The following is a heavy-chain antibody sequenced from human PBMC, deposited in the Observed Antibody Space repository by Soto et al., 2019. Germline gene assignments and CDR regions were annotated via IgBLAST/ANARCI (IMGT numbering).Heavy chain of an antibody. CDR3: ARGGDTAMVTDGMDV. CDR1: GYSFTSYW. D-gene: IGHD5-18*01. Sequence: PGESLKISCKGSGYSFTSYWIGWVRQMPGKGLEWMGRIDPSDSYTNYSPSFQGHVTISADKSISTAYLQWSSLKASDIALYYCARGGDTAMVTDGMDVWGQGTTVTV. V-gene: IGHV5-10-1*01. J-gene: IGHJ6*02. CDR2: IDPSDSYT.